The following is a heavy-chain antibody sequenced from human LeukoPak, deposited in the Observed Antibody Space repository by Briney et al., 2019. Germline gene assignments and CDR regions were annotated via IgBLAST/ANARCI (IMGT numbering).Heavy chain of an antibody. V-gene: IGHV3-48*03. CDR3: ARDSGLGWGNSYYYYMDV. Sequence: GGSLRLSCAASGFTFSSYEMNWVRQAPGKGLEWVSYISSSGSTIYYADSVKGRFTISRDNAKNSLYLQMNSLRAEDTAVYYCARDSGLGWGNSYYYYMDVWGKGTTVTVSS. CDR2: ISSSGSTI. D-gene: IGHD3/OR15-3a*01. J-gene: IGHJ6*03. CDR1: GFTFSSYE.